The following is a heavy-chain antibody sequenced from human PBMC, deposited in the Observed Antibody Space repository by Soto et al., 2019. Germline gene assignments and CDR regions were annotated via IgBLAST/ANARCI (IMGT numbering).Heavy chain of an antibody. D-gene: IGHD2-8*01. CDR3: ARVGYCTNGVCQKNYYYYGMDV. CDR2: FDPEDGET. J-gene: IGHJ6*02. Sequence: ASVKVSCKVSGYTLTELSMHWVRQAPGKGLEWMGGFDPEDGETIYAQKFQGRVTMTEDKSTGTAYMELSSLRSEDTAVYYCARVGYCTNGVCQKNYYYYGMDVWGQGTTVTVSS. CDR1: GYTLTELS. V-gene: IGHV1-24*01.